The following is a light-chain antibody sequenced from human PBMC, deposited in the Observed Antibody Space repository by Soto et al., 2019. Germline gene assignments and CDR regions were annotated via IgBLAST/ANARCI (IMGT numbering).Light chain of an antibody. CDR1: SSDVGRYNL. CDR3: YSYAGSTTFVV. V-gene: IGLV2-23*02. CDR2: EVT. J-gene: IGLJ2*01. Sequence: QSALTQPASVSGYPGQSITISCTGTSSDVGRYNLVSWFQQHPGKAPKLMIYEVTKRPSGVSNLFSASKSGNTASLTISGLQAEDEADYYCYSYAGSTTFVVFGGGTKVTVL.